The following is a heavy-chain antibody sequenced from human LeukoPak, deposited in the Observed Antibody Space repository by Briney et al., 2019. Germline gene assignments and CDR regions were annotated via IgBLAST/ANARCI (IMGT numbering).Heavy chain of an antibody. CDR1: EYNFASYW. Sequence: GEYLKISCKGSEYNFASYWIGWVRQMPGKGLELMGIIYPGDSDTRYNPSFQGQVTISADKSISTAYLQWSSLKASDTAMYYCSRLPNSGADLTWFDPWGQGTLVTVSS. CDR2: IYPGDSDT. V-gene: IGHV5-51*01. D-gene: IGHD3-10*01. CDR3: SRLPNSGADLTWFDP. J-gene: IGHJ5*02.